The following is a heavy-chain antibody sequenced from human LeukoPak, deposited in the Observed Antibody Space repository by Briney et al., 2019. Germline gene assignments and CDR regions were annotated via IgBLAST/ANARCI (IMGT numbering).Heavy chain of an antibody. J-gene: IGHJ4*02. Sequence: SETLSLTCTVSRGSISSGGYYWSWIRQHPGKGLEWIGYIYYSGSTYYNPSLKSRVTISVDTSKNQFSLKLSSVTAADTAVYYCARDRGLGVDYWGQGTLVTVSS. CDR2: IYYSGST. CDR1: RGSISSGGYY. CDR3: ARDRGLGVDY. D-gene: IGHD3-10*01. V-gene: IGHV4-31*03.